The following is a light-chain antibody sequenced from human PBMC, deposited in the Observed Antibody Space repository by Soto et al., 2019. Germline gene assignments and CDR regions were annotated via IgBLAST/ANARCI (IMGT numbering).Light chain of an antibody. Sequence: FMLTQPHSVSESPGKTVTISCTRSSGSIASNYVQWYQQRPGSAPTTVIHEDNERPSGVPDRFSGSIDRSSNSASLTISGLKTEDVADYYCQSYDSSTVVFGGGTKVTVL. J-gene: IGLJ2*01. V-gene: IGLV6-57*04. CDR2: EDN. CDR1: SGSIASNY. CDR3: QSYDSSTVV.